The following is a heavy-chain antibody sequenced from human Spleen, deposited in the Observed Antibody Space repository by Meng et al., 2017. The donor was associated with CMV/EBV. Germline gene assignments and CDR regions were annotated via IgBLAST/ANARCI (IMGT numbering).Heavy chain of an antibody. D-gene: IGHD5-18*01. CDR1: GGSISSYY. CDR2: IYYSGST. V-gene: IGHV4-59*04. Sequence: GSLRLSCTVSGGSISSYYWSWIRQPPGKGLEWIGYIYYSGSTYYNPSLKSRVTISVDTSKNQFSLKLSSVTAADTAVYYCARRGRYSYGFWFDPWGQGTLVTVSS. J-gene: IGHJ5*02. CDR3: ARRGRYSYGFWFDP.